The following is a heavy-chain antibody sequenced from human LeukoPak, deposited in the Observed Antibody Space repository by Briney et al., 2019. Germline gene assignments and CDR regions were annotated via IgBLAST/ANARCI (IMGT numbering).Heavy chain of an antibody. CDR1: GGSFSGYY. CDR3: ARGLNYYYMDV. CDR2: INHSGST. V-gene: IGHV4-34*01. J-gene: IGHJ6*03. Sequence: SETLSLTCAVYGGSFSGYYWSWIRQPPGKGLEWIGEINHSGSTNYNPSLKSRVTISVDTSKNQFSLKLSSVTAADTAVYYCARGLNYYYMDVWGKGTTVTVSS.